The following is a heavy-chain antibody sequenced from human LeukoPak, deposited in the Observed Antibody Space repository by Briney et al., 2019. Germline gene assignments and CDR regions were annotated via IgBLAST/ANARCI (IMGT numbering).Heavy chain of an antibody. J-gene: IGHJ4*02. V-gene: IGHV3-74*01. CDR1: GFTFSNYW. Sequence: GGSLRLSCAASGFTFSNYWMHWVSQAPGKWLVWVSRINSDESTTTYADSVKGRFTISRDNAKNTLYLQMNSLRAEDTAVYYCARGGEYSSSSFDYWGQGTLVTVSS. CDR3: ARGGEYSSSSFDY. D-gene: IGHD6-6*01. CDR2: INSDESTT.